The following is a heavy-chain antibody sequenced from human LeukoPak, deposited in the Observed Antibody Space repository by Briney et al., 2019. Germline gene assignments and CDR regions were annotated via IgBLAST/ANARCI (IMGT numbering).Heavy chain of an antibody. J-gene: IGHJ5*02. V-gene: IGHV1-69*06. CDR1: GGTFSRYT. D-gene: IGHD3-10*01. CDR2: ISPLFGSA. Sequence: ASVKVSCKASGGTFSRYTLNWVRQAPGQGLEWMGGISPLFGSAKYAQKFQGRVTMTEDTSTDTAYMELSSLRSEDTAVYYCATAGYYGSGSYYPWGQGTLVTVSS. CDR3: ATAGYYGSGSYYP.